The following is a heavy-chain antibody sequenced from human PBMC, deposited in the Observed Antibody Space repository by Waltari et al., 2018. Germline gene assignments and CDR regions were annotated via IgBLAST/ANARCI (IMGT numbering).Heavy chain of an antibody. Sequence: QVQLVESGGGVVQPGRSLRLSCAASGFTFSNYGMHWVRKAPGKGLEWVAVVCYDGSDKFYSDSVKGRFTISRDNSKNALYLQMNGLRAEDTAVYYCAKDPTDSKSPREDHPAFDVWGQGTMVTVS. CDR1: GFTFSNYG. J-gene: IGHJ3*01. V-gene: IGHV3-30*18. CDR2: VCYDGSDK. CDR3: AKDPTDSKSPREDHPAFDV. D-gene: IGHD3-22*01.